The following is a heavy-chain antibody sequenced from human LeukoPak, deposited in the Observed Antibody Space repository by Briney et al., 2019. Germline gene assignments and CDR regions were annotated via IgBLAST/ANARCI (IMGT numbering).Heavy chain of an antibody. CDR3: ARGYCSSISCYLVY. CDR2: ISYDGSNE. D-gene: IGHD2-2*01. Sequence: PGGSLRLSCAASGFTFRGYGMHWVRQAPGKGLEWVAVISYDGSNEYHADSVKGRFTISRDNSKNTLYLQMDSLRVDDTAIYYCARGYCSSISCYLVYWGQGTLVTVSS. V-gene: IGHV3-30-3*01. J-gene: IGHJ4*02. CDR1: GFTFRGYG.